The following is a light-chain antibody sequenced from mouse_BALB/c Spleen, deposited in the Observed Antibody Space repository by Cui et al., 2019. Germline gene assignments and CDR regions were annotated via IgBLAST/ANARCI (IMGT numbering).Light chain of an antibody. V-gene: IGKV6-23*01. Sequence: IAMTQSHKFMSTSVGDRVSITCKASQDVGTAVAWYQQKPGQSPKLLIYWASTRHSGIPDRFTGSGSGTDFTLTISNVQSEGLADYFCQQYSSYPLTFGGGTKLEIK. J-gene: IGKJ1*01. CDR1: QDVGTA. CDR2: WAS. CDR3: QQYSSYPLT.